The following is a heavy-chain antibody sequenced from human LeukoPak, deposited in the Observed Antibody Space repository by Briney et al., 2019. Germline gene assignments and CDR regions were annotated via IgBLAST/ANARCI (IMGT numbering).Heavy chain of an antibody. CDR1: GDSIISGSYY. D-gene: IGHD6-25*01. CDR3: ARERERENYYHYYFMDV. J-gene: IGHJ6*03. CDR2: IYTTRST. V-gene: IGHV4-61*09. Sequence: PSETLFLTCTVSGDSIISGSYYWSWIRQPAGNGLEWIGQIYTTRSTDYNPSLRSRGNISVDRSKNQFSLKLSSVTAADTAVYYCARERERENYYHYYFMDVWGKGTTVAVSS.